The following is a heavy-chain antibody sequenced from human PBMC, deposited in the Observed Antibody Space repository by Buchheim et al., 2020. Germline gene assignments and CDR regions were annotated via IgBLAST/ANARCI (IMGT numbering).Heavy chain of an antibody. D-gene: IGHD5-24*01. J-gene: IGHJ4*02. CDR3: TKQERDGYNQIDH. V-gene: IGHV3-30*18. Sequence: QVQLVESGGGVVQPGGSLRLSCAASGFTFSSYAMHWVRQSPGKGLESVGVISDDGGQRYYGDSVKGRFTISRDNSKNTVYLQMNSLRPEDTAVYYCTKQERDGYNQIDHWGQGTL. CDR1: GFTFSSYA. CDR2: ISDDGGQR.